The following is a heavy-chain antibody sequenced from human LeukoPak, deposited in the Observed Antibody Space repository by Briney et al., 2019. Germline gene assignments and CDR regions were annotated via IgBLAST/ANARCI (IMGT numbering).Heavy chain of an antibody. CDR3: ARLLPRSGSSWDDY. J-gene: IGHJ4*02. V-gene: IGHV3-21*01. D-gene: IGHD6-13*01. Sequence: GGSLRLSCAASGFTFSSYSMNWVRQAPGKGLKWVSSISSSSSYIYYADSVKGRFTISRDNAKNSLYLQMNSLRAEDTAVYYCARLLPRSGSSWDDYWGQGTLVTVSS. CDR1: GFTFSSYS. CDR2: ISSSSSYI.